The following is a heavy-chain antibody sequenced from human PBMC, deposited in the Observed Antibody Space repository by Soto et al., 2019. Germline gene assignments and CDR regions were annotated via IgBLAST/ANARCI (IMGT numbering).Heavy chain of an antibody. J-gene: IGHJ4*02. Sequence: EVQLLESGGGLVQPGGSLRLSCVASGFTFKNYDMRWVRQAPGKGLELVSGISGSGAITYYADSVRGRFTISRDNSKNTLYLQLNSLRAEDTAIYYCAKDRQFRSYYESAGHYNNWGQGTLVTVSS. D-gene: IGHD3-10*01. CDR2: ISGSGAIT. V-gene: IGHV3-23*01. CDR3: AKDRQFRSYYESAGHYNN. CDR1: GFTFKNYD.